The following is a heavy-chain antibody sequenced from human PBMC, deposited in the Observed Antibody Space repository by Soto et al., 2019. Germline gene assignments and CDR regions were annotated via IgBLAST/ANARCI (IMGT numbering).Heavy chain of an antibody. CDR1: GGTFSSYA. D-gene: IGHD3-3*01. CDR2: IIPIFGTA. V-gene: IGHV1-69*13. J-gene: IGHJ6*02. Sequence: SVKVSCKASGGTFSSYAISWVRQAPGQGLEWMGGIIPIFGTANYAQKFQGRVTITADESTSTAYMELSSLRSEDTAVYYCATVAVDFLSVSYYYCCMHFRDPGTT. CDR3: ATVAVDFLSVSYYYCCMHF.